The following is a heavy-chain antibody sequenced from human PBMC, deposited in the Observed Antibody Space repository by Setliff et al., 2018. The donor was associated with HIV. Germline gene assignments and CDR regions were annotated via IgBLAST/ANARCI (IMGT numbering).Heavy chain of an antibody. CDR2: ISAYNGNT. CDR1: GYTFTSYD. V-gene: IGHV1-18*01. D-gene: IGHD3-22*01. CDR3: ARAIGDYYDSSGYYPPTDYYYGMDV. Sequence: ASVKVSCKASGYTFTSYDISWVRQAPGQGLEWMGWISAYNGNTNYAQKLTGRVTMTTDTSTSTAYMELMSLRSDDTAVYYCARAIGDYYDSSGYYPPTDYYYGMDVWGQGTTVTVSS. J-gene: IGHJ6*02.